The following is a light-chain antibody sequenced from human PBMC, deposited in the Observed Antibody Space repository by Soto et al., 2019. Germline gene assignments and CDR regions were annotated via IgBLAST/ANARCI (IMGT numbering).Light chain of an antibody. V-gene: IGLV1-47*02. CDR2: YNN. CDR3: AAWDASQSACV. CDR1: DSNIGSNS. Sequence: QSVLTQPPSASGTAGQVVTIPYSGGDSNIGSNSVYWYQHLPRMAPKLLIYYNNQRPSGVPDRFSGSWSGTSASLAFVGLRSEDEAVYYCAAWDASQSACVFGNGTKLTVL. J-gene: IGLJ1*01.